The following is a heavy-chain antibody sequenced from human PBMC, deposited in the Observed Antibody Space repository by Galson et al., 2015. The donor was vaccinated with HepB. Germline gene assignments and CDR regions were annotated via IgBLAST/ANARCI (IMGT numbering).Heavy chain of an antibody. Sequence: GYTFSTYAIHWVRQAPGQRLEWMGWISPGNGNRKYSPRFQDRITMTRDTSASTVYMEVNSLRSEDTAVYYCARGNDCIDFWGQGTLVTVSS. CDR1: GYTFSTYA. CDR3: ARGNDCIDF. D-gene: IGHD2-21*01. J-gene: IGHJ4*02. CDR2: ISPGNGNR. V-gene: IGHV1-3*01.